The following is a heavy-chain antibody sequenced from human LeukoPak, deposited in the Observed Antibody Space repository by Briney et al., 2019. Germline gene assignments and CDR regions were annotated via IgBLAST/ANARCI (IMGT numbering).Heavy chain of an antibody. J-gene: IGHJ4*02. V-gene: IGHV4-34*01. CDR3: AREAYYDILTGYDY. Sequence: SETLPLTCAVYGGSFSGYYWSWIRQPPGKGLEWIGEINHSGSTNYNPSLKSRVTISVDTSKNQFSLKLSSVTAADTAVYYCAREAYYDILTGYDYWGQGTLVTVSS. CDR1: GGSFSGYY. CDR2: INHSGST. D-gene: IGHD3-9*01.